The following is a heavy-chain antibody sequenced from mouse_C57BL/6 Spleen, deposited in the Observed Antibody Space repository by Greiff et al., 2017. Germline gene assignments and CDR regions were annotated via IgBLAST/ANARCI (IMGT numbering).Heavy chain of an antibody. CDR2: IWSGGST. J-gene: IGHJ1*03. Sequence: VQLVESGPGLVQPSQSLSITCTVSGFSLTSYGVHWVRQSPGKGLEWLGVIWSGGSTDYNAAFISRLSISKDNSKSQVFFKMNSLQADDTAIYYCARRDYYGSSYWYFDVWGTGTTVTVSS. CDR3: ARRDYYGSSYWYFDV. CDR1: GFSLTSYG. V-gene: IGHV2-2*01. D-gene: IGHD1-1*01.